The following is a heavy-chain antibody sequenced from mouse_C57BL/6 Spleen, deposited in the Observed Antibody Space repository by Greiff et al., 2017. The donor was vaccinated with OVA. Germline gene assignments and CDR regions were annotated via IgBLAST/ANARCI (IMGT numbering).Heavy chain of an antibody. CDR3: ARGGYDGVDY. J-gene: IGHJ2*01. D-gene: IGHD2-2*01. V-gene: IGHV1-52*01. CDR2: IDPSDSET. CDR1: GYTFTSYW. Sequence: QVQLQQPGAELVRPGSSVKLSCKASGYTFTSYWMHWVKQRPIQGLEWIGNIDPSDSETHYNQKFKDKATLTVDKSSSTAYMQLSSLTSEDSAVYYCARGGYDGVDYWGQGTTLTVSS.